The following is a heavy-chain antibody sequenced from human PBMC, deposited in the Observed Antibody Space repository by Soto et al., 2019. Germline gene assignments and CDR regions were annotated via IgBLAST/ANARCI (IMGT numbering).Heavy chain of an antibody. J-gene: IGHJ6*02. D-gene: IGHD6-19*01. CDR3: ARIKQLGYSSGWYEGKYYYGMDV. CDR1: GGSISSYY. CDR2: IYYSGST. V-gene: IGHV4-59*01. Sequence: SETLSLTCTVSGGSISSYYWSWIRQPPGKGLEWIGYIYYSGSTNYNPSLKSRVTISVDTSKNQFSLKLSSVTAADTAVYYCARIKQLGYSSGWYEGKYYYGMDVWGQGTTVTVSS.